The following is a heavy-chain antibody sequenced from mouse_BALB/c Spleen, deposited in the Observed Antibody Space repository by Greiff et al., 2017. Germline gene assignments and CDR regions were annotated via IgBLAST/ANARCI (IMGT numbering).Heavy chain of an antibody. CDR1: GYTFTSYY. D-gene: IGHD2-14*01. V-gene: IGHV1S81*02. Sequence: VQLQQSGAELVKPGASVKLSCKASGYTFTSYYMYWVKQRPGQGLEWIGEINPSNGGTNFNEKFKSKATLTVDKSSSTAYMQLSSLTSEDSAVYYCTRSWRYDRDWYFDVWGAGTTVTGSS. CDR2: INPSNGGT. CDR3: TRSWRYDRDWYFDV. J-gene: IGHJ1*01.